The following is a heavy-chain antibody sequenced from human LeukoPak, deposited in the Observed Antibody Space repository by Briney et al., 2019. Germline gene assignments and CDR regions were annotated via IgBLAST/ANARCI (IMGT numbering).Heavy chain of an antibody. CDR3: ARGVYIAAAQYGY. J-gene: IGHJ4*02. Sequence: SETLSLTCTVSGGSISSYYWSWIRQPPGKGLEWIGYIYYSGTTNYNPSLKSRVTISVHTSKNQFSLKLSSVTAADTAVYYCARGVYIAAAQYGYWGQGTLVTVSS. CDR2: IYYSGTT. D-gene: IGHD6-13*01. V-gene: IGHV4-59*01. CDR1: GGSISSYY.